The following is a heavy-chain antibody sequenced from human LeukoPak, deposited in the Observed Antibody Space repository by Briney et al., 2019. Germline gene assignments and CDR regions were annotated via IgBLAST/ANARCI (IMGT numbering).Heavy chain of an antibody. Sequence: ASVKVSCKASGYTFTNYYMHWVRQATGQGLEWMGWMNPNSGNTGYAQKFQGRVTITRNTSISTAYMELSSLRSEDTAVYYCARVITNYDILTGYTTHAFDIWGQGTMVTVSS. J-gene: IGHJ3*02. V-gene: IGHV1-8*03. D-gene: IGHD3-9*01. CDR2: MNPNSGNT. CDR1: GYTFTNYY. CDR3: ARVITNYDILTGYTTHAFDI.